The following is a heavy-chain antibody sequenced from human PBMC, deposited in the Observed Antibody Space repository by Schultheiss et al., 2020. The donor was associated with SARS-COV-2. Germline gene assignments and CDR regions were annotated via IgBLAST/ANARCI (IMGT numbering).Heavy chain of an antibody. J-gene: IGHJ4*02. D-gene: IGHD3-10*01. Sequence: ASVKVSCKASGYTFTSYGISWVRQAPGQGLEWMGWISAYNGNTNYAQKLQGRVTMTTDTSTSTAYMELRSLRSDDTAVYYCARSEVLLWFGELLRGEEWFDYWGQGTLVTVSS. CDR3: ARSEVLLWFGELLRGEEWFDY. CDR1: GYTFTSYG. V-gene: IGHV1-18*01. CDR2: ISAYNGNT.